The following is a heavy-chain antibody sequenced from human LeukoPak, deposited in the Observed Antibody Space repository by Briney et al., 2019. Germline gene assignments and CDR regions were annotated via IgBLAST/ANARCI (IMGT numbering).Heavy chain of an antibody. CDR3: AARGDSSGYYYGY. Sequence: TLSLTCAVSGGSISSSNWWTWVRQPPGKGLEWIGEIYHSGSTNYNPSLKSRVTISVDKSNNQFSLKLSSVTAADTALYYCAARGDSSGYYYGYWGQGTLVTVSS. V-gene: IGHV4-4*02. J-gene: IGHJ4*02. CDR1: GGSISSSNW. D-gene: IGHD3-22*01. CDR2: IYHSGST.